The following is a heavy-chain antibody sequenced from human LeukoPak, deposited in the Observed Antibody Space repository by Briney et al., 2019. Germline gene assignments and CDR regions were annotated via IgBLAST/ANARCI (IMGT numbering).Heavy chain of an antibody. CDR2: INPNSGGT. CDR1: GYTFTGYY. D-gene: IGHD3-22*01. Sequence: VKVSCKASGYTFTGYYMHWVRQAPGQGLEWMGWINPNSGGTNYAQKFQGRVTMTRDTSISTAYMELSRLRSDDTAVYYCARGTYYYDSSGYPLDYWGQGTLVTVSS. J-gene: IGHJ4*02. V-gene: IGHV1-2*02. CDR3: ARGTYYYDSSGYPLDY.